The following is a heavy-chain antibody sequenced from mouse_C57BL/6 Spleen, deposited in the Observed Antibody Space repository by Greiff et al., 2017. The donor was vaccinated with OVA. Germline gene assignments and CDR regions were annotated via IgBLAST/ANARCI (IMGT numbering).Heavy chain of an antibody. D-gene: IGHD2-1*01. V-gene: IGHV1-50*01. CDR1: GYTFTSYW. J-gene: IGHJ3*01. CDR2: IDPSDGYN. Sequence: QVQLQQPGAELVKPGASVKLSCKASGYTFTSYWMQWVNQRPGQGLAWIGEIDPSDGYNNYNQKLQGKATLTVDTSSSTAYMQRSSLTAEDSAVYYCARNYGNSCAYWGQGTLVTVSA. CDR3: ARNYGNSCAY.